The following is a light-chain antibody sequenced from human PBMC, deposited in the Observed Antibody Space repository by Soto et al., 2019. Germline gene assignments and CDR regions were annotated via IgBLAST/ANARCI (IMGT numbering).Light chain of an antibody. CDR1: QRVSSTF. CDR3: QQYGNSRYI. J-gene: IGKJ2*01. Sequence: EIVLTQSPGTLAVSPGEGATLSCRASQRVSSTFLAWYQQKPGQAPRLLIYGASTRATVIPDRYSGSGSGTDFALTISRLEPEDSAVYYCQQYGNSRYIFRQGTKPEIK. V-gene: IGKV3-20*01. CDR2: GAS.